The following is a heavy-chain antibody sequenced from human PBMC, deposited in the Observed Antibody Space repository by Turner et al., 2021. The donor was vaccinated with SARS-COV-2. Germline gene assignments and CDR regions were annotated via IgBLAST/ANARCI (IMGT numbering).Heavy chain of an antibody. J-gene: IGHJ2*01. CDR3: AKVGGWELRRKWFFDL. V-gene: IGHV3-23*02. CDR2: LSGSGDST. Sequence: EVQLLESGGGLVQPGGSLRLSCAASGFTFSNYAMSCVLQAPGKGLEWVSFLSGSGDSTYHGDSVKGRFTISRDNSKNTLYLQMNSLRAEDTAVYYCAKVGGWELRRKWFFDLWGRGTLVSVSS. CDR1: GFTFSNYA. D-gene: IGHD1-26*01.